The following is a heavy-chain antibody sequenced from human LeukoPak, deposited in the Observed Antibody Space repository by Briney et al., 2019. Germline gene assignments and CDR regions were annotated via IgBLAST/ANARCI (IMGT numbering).Heavy chain of an antibody. Sequence: PGGSLRLSCAASGFTFSSNAMTWVRQAPGKGLEWVSAIRGGGGSTYYADSVKGRFTISRDNSKNTLYLQMNSLRAEDTAVYYCAHGSMYQLDYWGQGTLVTVSS. CDR2: IRGGGGST. CDR3: AHGSMYQLDY. V-gene: IGHV3-23*01. J-gene: IGHJ4*02. CDR1: GFTFSSNA. D-gene: IGHD2-2*01.